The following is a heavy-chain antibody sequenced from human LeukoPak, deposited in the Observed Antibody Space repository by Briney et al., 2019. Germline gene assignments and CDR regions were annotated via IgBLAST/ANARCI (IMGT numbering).Heavy chain of an antibody. V-gene: IGHV3-48*01. CDR2: ISSSSSTI. Sequence: HPGGSLRLSCTASGFTFGDYAMNWVRQAPGKGLEWVSYISSSSSTIYYADSVKGRFTISRDNAKNSLYLQMNSLRAEDTAVYYCARDYSSGWYVARLDPWGQGTLVTVSS. CDR3: ARDYSSGWYVARLDP. J-gene: IGHJ5*02. CDR1: GFTFGDYA. D-gene: IGHD6-19*01.